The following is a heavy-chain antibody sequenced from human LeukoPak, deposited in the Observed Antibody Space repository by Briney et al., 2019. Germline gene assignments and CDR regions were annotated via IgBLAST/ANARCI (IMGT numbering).Heavy chain of an antibody. Sequence: GGSLRLSCAASGFTFSGSAMHWVRQASGKGLEWVGRIRSKANSYATAYAASVKGRLTISRDDSKNTAYLQMNSLKTEDTAVYYCTRHPAENWGWAYYYYYMDVWGKGTTVTVSS. CDR1: GFTFSGSA. CDR2: IRSKANSYAT. D-gene: IGHD3-16*01. CDR3: TRHPAENWGWAYYYYYMDV. J-gene: IGHJ6*03. V-gene: IGHV3-73*01.